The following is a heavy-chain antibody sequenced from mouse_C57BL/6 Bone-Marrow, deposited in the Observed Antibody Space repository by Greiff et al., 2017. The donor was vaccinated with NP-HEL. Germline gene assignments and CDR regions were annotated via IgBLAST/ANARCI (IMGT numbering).Heavy chain of an antibody. CDR2: IWRGGST. D-gene: IGHD1-1*01. J-gene: IGHJ1*03. V-gene: IGHV2-5*01. Sequence: QVQLKQSGPGLVQPSQSLSITCTVSGFSLTSYGVHWVRQSPGKGLEWLGVIWRGGSTDYNAAFMSRLSITKDNSKSQVFLKMNSLQADDTAIYYCAKNPSTVDLYWYFDVWGTGTTVTVSS. CDR3: AKNPSTVDLYWYFDV. CDR1: GFSLTSYG.